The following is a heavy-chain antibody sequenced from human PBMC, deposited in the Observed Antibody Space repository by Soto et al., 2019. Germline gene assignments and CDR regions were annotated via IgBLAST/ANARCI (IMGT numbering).Heavy chain of an antibody. CDR2: IYYSGST. CDR1: GGSISSGDYY. V-gene: IGHV4-30-4*01. CDR3: ARLTSGWGLEYFHH. J-gene: IGHJ1*01. Sequence: PSETLSLTCTVSGGSISSGDYYWSWILQPPGKGLEWIGYIYYSGSTYYNPSLKSRGTISVDTSKNQFSLKLSSVTAADTAVYYCARLTSGWGLEYFHHWGQGTLVTVS. D-gene: IGHD6-19*01.